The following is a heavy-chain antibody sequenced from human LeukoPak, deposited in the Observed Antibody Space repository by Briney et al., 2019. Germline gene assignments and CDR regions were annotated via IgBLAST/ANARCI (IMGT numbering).Heavy chain of an antibody. CDR2: ISYDGSNK. V-gene: IGHV3-30*04. Sequence: GGSLRLSCAASGFTFSSYAMHWVRQAPGRGREGVAVISYDGSNKYHADSGKGGFPIYRDNSKHTLYVQMNRLRAEDTAVYYCAKEGYSRGYYSYYYLDVWGKGPTVPVSS. D-gene: IGHD6-13*01. CDR3: AKEGYSRGYYSYYYLDV. J-gene: IGHJ6*03. CDR1: GFTFSSYA.